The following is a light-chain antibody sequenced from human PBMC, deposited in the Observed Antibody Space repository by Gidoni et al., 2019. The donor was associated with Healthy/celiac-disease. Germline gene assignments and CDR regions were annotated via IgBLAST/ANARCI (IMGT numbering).Light chain of an antibody. CDR2: AAS. Sequence: DIHMPLSPSSLSASVGDKDTITCRASQSISSYLNWYKQKKGKAPKRLIYAASILQSGVPSRLSGSGAGTDFTITISSMQPEDFATYYCQQSYSNPPCTFXXXTKVEIK. CDR3: QQSYSNPPCT. J-gene: IGKJ2*02. V-gene: IGKV1-39*01. CDR1: QSISSY.